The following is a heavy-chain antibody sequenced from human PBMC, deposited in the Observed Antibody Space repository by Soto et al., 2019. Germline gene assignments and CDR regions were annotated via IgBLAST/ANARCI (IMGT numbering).Heavy chain of an antibody. CDR3: ARSIDSSGYYFSNC. J-gene: IGHJ4*02. D-gene: IGHD3-22*01. Sequence: ASETLSLTCTVSGGFISSYYWSWIRQSPGKGLEWIGYTHHTGSTNYNPSLKSRVTMSLDTSRNQFSLKLYSVTAADTAVYYCARSIDSSGYYFSNCWGQGTLVTVSS. V-gene: IGHV4-59*01. CDR1: GGFISSYY. CDR2: THHTGST.